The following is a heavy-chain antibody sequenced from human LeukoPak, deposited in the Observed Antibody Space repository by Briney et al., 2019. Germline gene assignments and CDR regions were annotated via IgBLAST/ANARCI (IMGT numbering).Heavy chain of an antibody. J-gene: IGHJ4*02. V-gene: IGHV4-39*07. CDR1: GGSISSSSYY. D-gene: IGHD5-18*01. CDR2: IYYSGST. CDR3: ARDYQGGYGDKTVDY. Sequence: SETLSLTCTVSGGSISSSSYYWGWIRQPPGKGLEWIGSIYYSGSTYYNPSLKSRVTISVDTSKSQFSLKLSSVTAADTAVYYCARDYQGGYGDKTVDYWGQGTLVTVSS.